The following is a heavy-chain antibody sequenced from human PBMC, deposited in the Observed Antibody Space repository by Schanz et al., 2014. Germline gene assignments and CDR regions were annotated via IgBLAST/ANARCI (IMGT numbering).Heavy chain of an antibody. D-gene: IGHD3-16*01. J-gene: IGHJ3*01. CDR3: ARYPRILGAFDV. CDR1: RLTFANED. CDR2: IKQDGTEE. Sequence: EEQMVESGGGLVKPGGSLILSCAASRLTFANEDIHWVRQAPGKGLEWVATIKQDGTEEKYVDSVRGRFTISRDNARDSLFLRMNSLRAEDTAVYYCARYPRILGAFDVWGQGTVVAVS. V-gene: IGHV3-7*01.